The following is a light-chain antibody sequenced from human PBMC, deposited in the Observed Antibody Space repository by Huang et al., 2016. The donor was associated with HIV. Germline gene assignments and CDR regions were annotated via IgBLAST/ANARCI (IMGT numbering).Light chain of an antibody. CDR1: QGISNY. Sequence: DIQMTQSPSSLSASVGDRVTITCRARQGISNYLAWYQQKPGKVPKLLIDAASTLQSGVPSRFSGSGSGTDFTLTISSLQPEDVATYYCQKYNSAPPTFGQGTKVEIK. V-gene: IGKV1-27*01. CDR2: AAS. J-gene: IGKJ1*01. CDR3: QKYNSAPPT.